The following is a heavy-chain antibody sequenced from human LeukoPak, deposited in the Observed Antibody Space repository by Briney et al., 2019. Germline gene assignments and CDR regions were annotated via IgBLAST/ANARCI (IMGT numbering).Heavy chain of an antibody. J-gene: IGHJ4*02. CDR1: GFTFDDYA. CDR2: ISWDGGRI. D-gene: IGHD3-16*02. Sequence: PGGSLRLSCAASGFTFDDYAMHWVRQAPGKGLEWVPLISWDGGRIYYADSVKGRFTISRDNSKNSLYLQMNSLRAEDTAVYYCARIMITFGGVIVSTYFDYWGQGTLVTVSS. CDR3: ARIMITFGGVIVSTYFDY. V-gene: IGHV3-43D*03.